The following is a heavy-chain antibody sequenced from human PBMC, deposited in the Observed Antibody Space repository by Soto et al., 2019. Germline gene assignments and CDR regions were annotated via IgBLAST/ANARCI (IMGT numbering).Heavy chain of an antibody. D-gene: IGHD3-22*01. CDR3: ARDGDYDSSGYSGALDY. Sequence: QVQLQESGPGLVKPSGTLSLTCAVSGGSISSSNWWSWVRQPPGKGLGWIGEIYHSGSTNYNPSLKGRVTISVXXSXNXXSLKLSSVTAADTAVYYCARDGDYDSSGYSGALDYWGQGTLVTVSS. CDR2: IYHSGST. J-gene: IGHJ4*02. CDR1: GGSISSSNW. V-gene: IGHV4-4*02.